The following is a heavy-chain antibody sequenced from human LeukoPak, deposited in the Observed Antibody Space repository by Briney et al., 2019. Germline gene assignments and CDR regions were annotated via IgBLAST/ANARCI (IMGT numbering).Heavy chain of an antibody. V-gene: IGHV4-59*12. Sequence: SETLSLTCTVSGGSIGSYYWSWIRQPPGRGLEWIGYIHYSGSINSNPSLKSRVTISVDTSKNQFSLRLSSVTAADTAVYYCARDAAYDSSDNVAFDIWGQGTMVTVSS. CDR3: ARDAAYDSSDNVAFDI. D-gene: IGHD3-22*01. J-gene: IGHJ3*02. CDR1: GGSIGSYY. CDR2: IHYSGSI.